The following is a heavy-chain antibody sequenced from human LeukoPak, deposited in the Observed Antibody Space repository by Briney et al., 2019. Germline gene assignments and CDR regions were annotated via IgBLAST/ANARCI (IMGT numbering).Heavy chain of an antibody. D-gene: IGHD5-18*01. V-gene: IGHV4-39*01. CDR1: DGSINSGTYY. CDR2: IYYSGST. Sequence: SETLSLTCTVSDGSINSGTYYWGWIRQPPGKGLECIGIIYYSGSTYYNPSLKSRVTVSVDMSKNQVSLKLSSVTAADTAVYYCARLASYITSYGYYFDYWGQGTLVTVPS. J-gene: IGHJ4*02. CDR3: ARLASYITSYGYYFDY.